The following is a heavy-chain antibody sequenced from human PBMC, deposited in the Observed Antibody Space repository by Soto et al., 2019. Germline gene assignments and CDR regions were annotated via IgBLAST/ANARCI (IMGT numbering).Heavy chain of an antibody. CDR1: GYTFTTYG. D-gene: IGHD3-16*02. Sequence: ASVKVSCKASGYTFTTYGLSWVRQAPGQGLEWMGWISAYNGNTNYAQKLQGRVTMTTDTSTSTAYMELRSLRSDDTAVYYCARAVTFGGVIVDAFDIWGQGTMVTVSS. CDR3: ARAVTFGGVIVDAFDI. CDR2: ISAYNGNT. V-gene: IGHV1-18*01. J-gene: IGHJ3*02.